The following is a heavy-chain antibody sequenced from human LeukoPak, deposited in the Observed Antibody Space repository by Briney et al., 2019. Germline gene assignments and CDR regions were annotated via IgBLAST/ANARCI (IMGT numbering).Heavy chain of an antibody. J-gene: IGHJ5*02. CDR2: IYYSGTT. Sequence: SETLTLTCTVSGGSISSYYWSWIRQPPGKGLEWIGYIYYSGTTNYNPSLKSRVTISVDTSKNQFSLNLISVTAADTAVYFCARGRGGGGSSNNWFDPWGQGTLVTVSS. CDR3: ARGRGGGGSSNNWFDP. V-gene: IGHV4-59*12. D-gene: IGHD2-15*01. CDR1: GGSISSYY.